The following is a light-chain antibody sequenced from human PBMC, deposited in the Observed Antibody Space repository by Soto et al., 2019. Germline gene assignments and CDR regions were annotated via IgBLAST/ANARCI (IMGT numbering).Light chain of an antibody. Sequence: DIQMTQSPSSLSASVGDRVTITCRASQSISTYLNWYHQKAGLAPKLLIYAASSLQSGVPSRFSGSGSGTDFTLTISSLQPEDFATYYCQQTYSTPPTFGQGTKVEIK. V-gene: IGKV1-39*01. J-gene: IGKJ1*01. CDR3: QQTYSTPPT. CDR2: AAS. CDR1: QSISTY.